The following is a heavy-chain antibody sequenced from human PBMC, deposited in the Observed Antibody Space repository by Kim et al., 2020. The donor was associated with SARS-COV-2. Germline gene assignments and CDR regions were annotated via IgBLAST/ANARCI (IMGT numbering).Heavy chain of an antibody. CDR2: ISGSGDGT. J-gene: IGHJ4*02. V-gene: IGHV3-23*01. Sequence: GGSLRLSCAASGFTFSSYAMTWVRQAPGKGLEWVSGISGSGDGTYYADSVKGRFTLSRDNSKNTVYLQMNSLRADDTAIYYCAKVIIAVAGTVRGFDYWGQGALVTVSS. D-gene: IGHD6-19*01. CDR1: GFTFSSYA. CDR3: AKVIIAVAGTVRGFDY.